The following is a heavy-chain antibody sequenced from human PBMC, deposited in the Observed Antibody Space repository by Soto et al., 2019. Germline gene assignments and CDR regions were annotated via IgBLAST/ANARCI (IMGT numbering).Heavy chain of an antibody. J-gene: IGHJ4*02. Sequence: SETLSLTCTVAGGSISSGDYYWSWIRQPPGKGLEWIGYIYYSGSTYYNPSLKSRVTISVDTSKNQFSLELSSVTAADTAVYYCAREDVAAAVPDYWGQGTLVTVSS. CDR2: IYYSGST. CDR3: AREDVAAAVPDY. V-gene: IGHV4-30-4*01. CDR1: GGSISSGDYY. D-gene: IGHD6-13*01.